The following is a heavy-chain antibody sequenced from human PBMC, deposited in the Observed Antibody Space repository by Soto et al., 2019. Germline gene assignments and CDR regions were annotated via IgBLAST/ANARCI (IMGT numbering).Heavy chain of an antibody. CDR3: ARDDYGDYAFDAFDI. CDR2: IWYDGSNK. Sequence: GGSLRLSCAASGFTFSSYGMHWVRQAPGKGLEWVAVIWYDGSNKYYADSVKGRFTISRDNSKNTLYLQINSLRAEDTAVYYCARDDYGDYAFDAFDIWGQGTMVTVSS. J-gene: IGHJ3*02. CDR1: GFTFSSYG. V-gene: IGHV3-33*01. D-gene: IGHD4-17*01.